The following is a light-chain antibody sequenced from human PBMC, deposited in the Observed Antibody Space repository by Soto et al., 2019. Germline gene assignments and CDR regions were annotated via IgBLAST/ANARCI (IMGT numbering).Light chain of an antibody. CDR2: GVK. Sequence: QSVVTQPASVSGSPGQSIAISCTGTSSAACGYADVSSYQPHPAKAPNLLISGVKNQSSQVSSRLSGTKPSNLATLTIPGHQAEDVAEYSCGSHNSSSTHLFRPGTKVTAL. CDR3: GSHNSSSTHL. V-gene: IGLV2-14*01. J-gene: IGLJ1*01. CDR1: SSAACGYAD.